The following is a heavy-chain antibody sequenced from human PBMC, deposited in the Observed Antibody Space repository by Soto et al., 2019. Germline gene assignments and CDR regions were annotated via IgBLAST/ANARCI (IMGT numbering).Heavy chain of an antibody. D-gene: IGHD2-15*01. V-gene: IGHV4-31*03. CDR3: GRWSGGSGALMAFDY. CDR1: GGSISSGGYY. CDR2: IYYSGST. J-gene: IGHJ4*02. Sequence: QVQLQESGPGLVKPSQTLSLTCTVSGGSISSGGYYWSWIRQHPGKGLEWIGYIYYSGSTYYNPSLMSRLTISVNTSKNQFSLKLSSVTAADTAVYYCGRWSGGSGALMAFDYWGQGTLVTVSS.